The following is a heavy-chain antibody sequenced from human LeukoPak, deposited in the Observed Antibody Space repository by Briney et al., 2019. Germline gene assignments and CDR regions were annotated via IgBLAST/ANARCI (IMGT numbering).Heavy chain of an antibody. J-gene: IGHJ6*03. D-gene: IGHD6-25*01. CDR3: AKDIAPAAMNYYMDV. CDR1: GFTFDDYT. CDR2: ISWDGGST. Sequence: GGYLRLSCAASGFTFDDYTMHWVRQAPGKGLEWVSLISWDGGSTYYADSVKGRFTISRDNSKNSLYLQMNSLRTEDTALYYCAKDIAPAAMNYYMDVWGKGTTVTVSS. V-gene: IGHV3-43*01.